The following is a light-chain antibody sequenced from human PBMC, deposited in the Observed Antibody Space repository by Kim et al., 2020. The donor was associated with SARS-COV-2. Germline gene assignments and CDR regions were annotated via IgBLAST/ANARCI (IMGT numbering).Light chain of an antibody. CDR3: QTWGTGIRV. V-gene: IGLV4-69*01. Sequence: ASGRLTCTRSGEHSSYAIAWHQQQSEKGPRYWMKLNSDGSHKKGDGIPDRFSGSSSGAERYLTISSLQSEDEADYYCQTWGTGIRVFGGGTKLTVL. J-gene: IGLJ3*02. CDR1: GEHSSYA. CDR2: LNSDGSH.